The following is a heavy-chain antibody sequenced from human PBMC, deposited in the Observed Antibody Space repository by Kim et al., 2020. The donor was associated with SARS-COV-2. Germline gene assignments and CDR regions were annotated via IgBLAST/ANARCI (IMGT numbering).Heavy chain of an antibody. CDR2: INAANGDT. J-gene: IGHJ4*02. D-gene: IGHD3-3*02. V-gene: IGHV1-3*01. CDR3: ARGGIKDY. Sequence: ASVKVSCKASGYTFTSYTIYWVRQAPGQGLEWMAWINAANGDTRYLQKFQGRVTITRDTSASTAYMEMSSLRSEDTAVYYCARGGIKDYWGQGTLVTVSS. CDR1: GYTFTSYT.